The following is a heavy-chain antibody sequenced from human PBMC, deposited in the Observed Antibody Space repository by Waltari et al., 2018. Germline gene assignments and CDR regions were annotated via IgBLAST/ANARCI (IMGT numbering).Heavy chain of an antibody. J-gene: IGHJ5*02. CDR2: VDPADGET. CDR3: ARVPSASSS. CDR1: GYIFTDSY. V-gene: IGHV1-69-2*01. Sequence: QLVQSEAEVKKPGATVKIACKASGYIFTDSYIHWVQQAPGKGLEWVGLVDPADGETIYADKFQDIVTLTADTARGTAYMELSSLRPDDTAVYYCARVPSASSSWGQGTLVTVSS. D-gene: IGHD2-15*01.